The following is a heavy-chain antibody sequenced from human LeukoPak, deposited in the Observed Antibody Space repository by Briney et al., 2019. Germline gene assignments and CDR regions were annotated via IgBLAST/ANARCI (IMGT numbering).Heavy chain of an antibody. CDR2: TYYRSERHY. CDR1: GDSVSSNSAA. D-gene: IGHD6-13*01. J-gene: IGHJ5*02. CDR3: ARSLAAAGMNWFDP. Sequence: SQTLSLTCAISGDSVSSNSAAWSWIRQSPSRGLEWLGRTYYRSERHYDYAVSVKGRISINPDTTKNQFSLQLSSVTPEDTAVYYCARSLAAAGMNWFDPWGQGTLVTVSS. V-gene: IGHV6-1*01.